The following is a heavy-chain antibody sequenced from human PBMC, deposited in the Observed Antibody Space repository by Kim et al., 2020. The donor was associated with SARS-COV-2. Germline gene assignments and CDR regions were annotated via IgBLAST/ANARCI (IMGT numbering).Heavy chain of an antibody. CDR3: AKDGGLGYCSSTSCYFFDY. Sequence: GGSLRLSCAASGFTFSSYGMHWVRQAPGKGLEWVAVIWYDGSNKYYADSVKGRFTISRDNSKNTLYLQMNSLRAEDTAVYYCAKDGGLGYCSSTSCYFFDYWGQGTLVTVSS. J-gene: IGHJ4*02. D-gene: IGHD2-2*01. V-gene: IGHV3-33*06. CDR2: IWYDGSNK. CDR1: GFTFSSYG.